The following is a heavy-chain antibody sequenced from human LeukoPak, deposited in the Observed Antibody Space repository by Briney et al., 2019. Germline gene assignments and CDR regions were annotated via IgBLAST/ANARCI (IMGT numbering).Heavy chain of an antibody. CDR2: INHSGST. J-gene: IGHJ4*02. V-gene: IGHV4-34*01. Sequence: SETLSPTCAVYGGSFSGYYWSWIRQPPGKGLEWIGEINHSGSTNYNPSLKSRVTISVDTSKNQFSLKLSSVTAEDTAVYYCARDWYYYDSSGSGVGYYFDYWGQGTLVTVSS. D-gene: IGHD3-22*01. CDR1: GGSFSGYY. CDR3: ARDWYYYDSSGSGVGYYFDY.